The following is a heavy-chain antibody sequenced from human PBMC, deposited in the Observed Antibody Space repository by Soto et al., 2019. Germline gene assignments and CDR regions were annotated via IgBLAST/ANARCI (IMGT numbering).Heavy chain of an antibody. V-gene: IGHV2-5*01. CDR3: AHTWIQLWLWGNYFDY. Sequence: QITLKESGPTLVKPTQTLTLTCTFSGFSLSTSGVGVGWIRQPPGKALEWLALIYWNDDKRYSPSLKSRLTSTKDTSKNQVVLTMTNMDPVDTATYYCAHTWIQLWLWGNYFDYWGQGTLVTVSS. D-gene: IGHD5-18*01. CDR2: IYWNDDK. CDR1: GFSLSTSGVG. J-gene: IGHJ4*02.